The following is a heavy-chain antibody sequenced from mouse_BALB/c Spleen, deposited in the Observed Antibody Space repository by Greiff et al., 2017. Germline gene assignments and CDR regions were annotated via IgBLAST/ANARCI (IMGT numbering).Heavy chain of an antibody. J-gene: IGHJ4*01. V-gene: IGHV2-9*02. CDR3: ARELGPFYAMDY. CDR2: IWAGGST. Sequence: VKLQESGPGLVAPSQSLSITCTVSGFSLTSYGVHWVRQPPGKGLEWLGVIWAGGSTNYNSALMSRLSISKDNSKSQVFLKMNSLQTDDTAMYYCARELGPFYAMDYWGQGTSVTVSS. D-gene: IGHD4-1*01. CDR1: GFSLTSYG.